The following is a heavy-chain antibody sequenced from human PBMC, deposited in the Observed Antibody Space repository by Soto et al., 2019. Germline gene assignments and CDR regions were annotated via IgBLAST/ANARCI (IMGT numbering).Heavy chain of an antibody. CDR2: ISAYNDNT. D-gene: IGHD3-22*01. J-gene: IGHJ4*02. V-gene: IGHV1-18*01. Sequence: APVKASCKASGYTFTSYGFTWVRQAPGQGLEWMGWISAYNDNTNYAQKLQGRVTTTTDTSTSTAYMELRSLRSDDTAVYYCARTKIKWVEAYYYDSSGAYYFDYWGQRTLVTVSS. CDR1: GYTFTSYG. CDR3: ARTKIKWVEAYYYDSSGAYYFDY.